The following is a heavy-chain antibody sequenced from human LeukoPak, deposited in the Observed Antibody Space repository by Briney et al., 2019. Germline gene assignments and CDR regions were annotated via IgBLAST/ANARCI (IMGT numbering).Heavy chain of an antibody. CDR1: GYTFTGYY. V-gene: IGHV1-2*02. CDR3: ARDLVLSIAVAEGFDY. J-gene: IGHJ4*02. D-gene: IGHD6-19*01. CDR2: INPNSGGT. Sequence: ASVKVSCKASGYTFTGYYMHWVRQAPGQGLEWMGWINPNSGGTNYAQKFQGRVTMTRDTSISTAYMELSRLRSDDTAVYYCARDLVLSIAVAEGFDYWGQGTLVTVSS.